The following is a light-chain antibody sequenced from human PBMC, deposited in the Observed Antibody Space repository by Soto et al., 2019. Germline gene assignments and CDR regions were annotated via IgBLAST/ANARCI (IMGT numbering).Light chain of an antibody. CDR3: LQDYNYTLT. V-gene: IGKV1-6*01. Sequence: IQMTQSPSSLSSSLGDRVTITCRASQGIRNDLGWYQQKPGKAPKLLIYAASSLQSGVPSRFSGSGSGTDFTLTISSLKPEDFATYYCLQDYNYTLTFGGGTKVDIK. J-gene: IGKJ4*01. CDR1: QGIRND. CDR2: AAS.